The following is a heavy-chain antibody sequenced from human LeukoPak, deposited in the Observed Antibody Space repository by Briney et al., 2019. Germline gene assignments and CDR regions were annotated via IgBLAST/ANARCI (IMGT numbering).Heavy chain of an antibody. CDR1: GGSISSGSYY. J-gene: IGHJ3*02. V-gene: IGHV4-61*02. CDR3: ARDLWFGAGRVFDI. D-gene: IGHD3-10*01. CDR2: FYTSGST. Sequence: SETLSLTCTVSGGSISSGSYYWSWIRQPAGKGLEWIGRFYTSGSTNYNPSLKSRVTISVDTSKNQFSLKLSSVTAADTAVYYCARDLWFGAGRVFDIWGQGTMVTVSS.